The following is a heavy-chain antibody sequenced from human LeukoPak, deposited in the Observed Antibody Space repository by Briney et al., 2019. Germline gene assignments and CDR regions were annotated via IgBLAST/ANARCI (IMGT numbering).Heavy chain of an antibody. J-gene: IGHJ3*02. Sequence: SETLSLTCAVYGGSFSGYYWSWIRQPPGKGLEWTGEINHSGSTNYNPSLKSRVTISVDTSKNQFSLKLSSVTAADTAVYYCARGRRAARLSDAFDIWGQGTMVTVSS. V-gene: IGHV4-34*01. CDR1: GGSFSGYY. D-gene: IGHD6-6*01. CDR3: ARGRRAARLSDAFDI. CDR2: INHSGST.